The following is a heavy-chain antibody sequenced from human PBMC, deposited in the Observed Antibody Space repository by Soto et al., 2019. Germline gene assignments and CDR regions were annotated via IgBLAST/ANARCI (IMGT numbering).Heavy chain of an antibody. V-gene: IGHV4-31*03. J-gene: IGHJ4*02. CDR1: GGSISSGGYY. CDR3: ARGMVTGNRYFVY. CDR2: IYYSGST. Sequence: TLSLTCTVSGGSISSGGYYWSWIRQHPGKGLEWIGYIYYSGSTYYNPSLKSRVTISVDTSKNQFSLKLSSVTAADTAVYYCARGMVTGNRYFVYWGQGTLVTVST. D-gene: IGHD1-20*01.